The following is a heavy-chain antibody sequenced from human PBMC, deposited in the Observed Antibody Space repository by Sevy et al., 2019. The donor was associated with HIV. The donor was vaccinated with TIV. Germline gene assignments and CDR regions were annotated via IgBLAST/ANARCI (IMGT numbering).Heavy chain of an antibody. Sequence: GGSLRLSCAASGFTFNNYWMTWVRQAPGKGLEWVANIKQDGSDKYYMESVKGRFTISRDNSKNTLYLQMNSLRAEDTAVYYCARPGIAVAGPDAFDIWGQGTMVTVSS. CDR2: IKQDGSDK. V-gene: IGHV3-7*01. CDR3: ARPGIAVAGPDAFDI. D-gene: IGHD6-19*01. CDR1: GFTFNNYW. J-gene: IGHJ3*02.